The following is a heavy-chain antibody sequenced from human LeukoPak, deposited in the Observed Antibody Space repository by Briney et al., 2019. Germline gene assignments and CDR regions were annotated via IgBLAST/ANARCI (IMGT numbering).Heavy chain of an antibody. V-gene: IGHV3-13*01. CDR2: IGTAGDT. CDR1: GFTFSSYD. J-gene: IGHJ4*02. CDR3: ARSSSSWPGDYFDY. D-gene: IGHD6-13*01. Sequence: GGSLRLSCAASGFTFSSYDMHWVRQATGKGLEWVSAIGTAGDTYYPGSVKGGFTISRENAKNSLYLQMNSLRAGDTAVYYCARSSSSWPGDYFDYWGQGTLVTVSS.